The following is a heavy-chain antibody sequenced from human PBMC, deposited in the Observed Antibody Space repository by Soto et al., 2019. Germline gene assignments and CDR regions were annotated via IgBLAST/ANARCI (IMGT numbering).Heavy chain of an antibody. Sequence: GGSLRLSCAASGFTFSSYWMSWVRQAPGKGLEWVANIKQDGSEKYYVDSVKGRFTISRDNAKNSLYLQMNSLRAEDTAVYYCARDWPYSSGWSGDYWGQGTLVTVSS. D-gene: IGHD6-19*01. CDR3: ARDWPYSSGWSGDY. J-gene: IGHJ4*02. V-gene: IGHV3-7*05. CDR1: GFTFSSYW. CDR2: IKQDGSEK.